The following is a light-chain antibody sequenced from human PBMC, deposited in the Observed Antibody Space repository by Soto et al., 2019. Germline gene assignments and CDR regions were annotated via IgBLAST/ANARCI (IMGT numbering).Light chain of an antibody. J-gene: IGKJ1*01. V-gene: IGKV1-5*03. CDR2: KAS. CDR1: QSISSW. CDR3: QQYNSYPT. Sequence: DIPMTQSPSTLSASVGDRVTITCRARQSISSWLAWYQQKPGKAPKLLIYKASSLESGVPSRFSGSGSGTEFTLTISSLQPDDFATYYCQQYNSYPTFGQGTKVEIK.